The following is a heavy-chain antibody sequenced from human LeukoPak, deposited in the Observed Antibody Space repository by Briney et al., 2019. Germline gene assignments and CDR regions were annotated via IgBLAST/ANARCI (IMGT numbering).Heavy chain of an antibody. CDR2: ISSSGSTI. J-gene: IGHJ6*04. V-gene: IGHV3-48*03. D-gene: IGHD3-10*02. CDR1: GFTFSSYE. CDR3: AELGITMIGGV. Sequence: GGSLRLSCAASGFTFSSYEMNWVRRAPGKGLEWVSYISSSGSTIYYADSVKGRFTISRDNAKNTLYLQMNSLRAEDTAVYYCAELGITMIGGVWGKGTTVTISS.